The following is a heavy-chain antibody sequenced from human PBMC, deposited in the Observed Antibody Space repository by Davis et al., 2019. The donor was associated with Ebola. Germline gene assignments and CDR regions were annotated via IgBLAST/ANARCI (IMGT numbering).Heavy chain of an antibody. Sequence: GESLKISCAASGFTFSSYAMSWVRQAPGKGLEWVSAISGSSGSTYYADSVKGRFTISRDNSKNTLYLQMNSLRAEDTAVYYCAKDIEDYGEVLDYYYGMDVWGQGTTVTVSS. CDR2: ISGSSGST. V-gene: IGHV3-23*01. CDR1: GFTFSSYA. CDR3: AKDIEDYGEVLDYYYGMDV. J-gene: IGHJ6*02. D-gene: IGHD4-17*01.